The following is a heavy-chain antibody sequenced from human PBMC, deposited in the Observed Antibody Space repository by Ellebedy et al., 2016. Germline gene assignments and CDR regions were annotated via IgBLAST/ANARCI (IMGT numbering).Heavy chain of an antibody. Sequence: SGPTLVKPTQTLTLTCTFSGFSLNTTGMRVSWIRQPPGKALEWLARIDWNDHTLCSTSLKTRLTISKDTSKNQVVLTMTNMDPVDTATYYCARIPYGDFYYDYWGQGTLVTVSS. V-gene: IGHV2-70*04. CDR2: IDWNDHT. CDR1: GFSLNTTGMR. J-gene: IGHJ4*02. CDR3: ARIPYGDFYYDY. D-gene: IGHD4-17*01.